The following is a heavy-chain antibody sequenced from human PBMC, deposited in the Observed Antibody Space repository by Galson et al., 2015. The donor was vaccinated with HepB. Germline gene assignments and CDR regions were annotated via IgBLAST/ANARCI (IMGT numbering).Heavy chain of an antibody. CDR1: GFSLNTSGVG. Sequence: PALVKPTQTLTLTCTFSGFSLNTSGVGVGWIRQPPGKALEWLAIIYWDDDERYSPSLQRRLTITTDTSKNQVVLTMTNMDPVDTATYYCTHSFLIAAIQFWGQGTLVTVSS. V-gene: IGHV2-5*02. D-gene: IGHD2-21*01. J-gene: IGHJ4*02. CDR2: IYWDDDE. CDR3: THSFLIAAIQF.